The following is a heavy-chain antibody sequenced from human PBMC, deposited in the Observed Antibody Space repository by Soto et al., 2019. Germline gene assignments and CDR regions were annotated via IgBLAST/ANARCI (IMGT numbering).Heavy chain of an antibody. V-gene: IGHV3-7*04. CDR1: GFTFSSYW. Sequence: PGGSLRVSCAASGFTFSSYWMSWVRQAPGKGLEWVANIKQDGSEKYHVDSVKGRFTISGDNAKNSLYLQMNSLRAEDTAVYYCARAYCSSTSWRRGGLSNYYYYYYMDVWGKGTTVTVSS. J-gene: IGHJ6*03. CDR2: IKQDGSEK. CDR3: ARAYCSSTSWRRGGLSNYYYYYYMDV. D-gene: IGHD2-2*01.